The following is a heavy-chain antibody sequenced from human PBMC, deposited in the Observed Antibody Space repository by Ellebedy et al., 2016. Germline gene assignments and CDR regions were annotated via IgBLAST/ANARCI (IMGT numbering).Heavy chain of an antibody. Sequence: GESLKISCAASGFTFTSYWMHWVRQAPGKGLVYVSSINTDGSTTKYADSVRGRFTISRDNAKNTLYLQMNSLRAEDTAVYYCARDSELSAYDAYFDYWGRGTLVTVSS. CDR3: ARDSELSAYDAYFDY. V-gene: IGHV3-74*03. J-gene: IGHJ4*02. CDR1: GFTFTSYW. CDR2: INTDGSTT. D-gene: IGHD5-12*01.